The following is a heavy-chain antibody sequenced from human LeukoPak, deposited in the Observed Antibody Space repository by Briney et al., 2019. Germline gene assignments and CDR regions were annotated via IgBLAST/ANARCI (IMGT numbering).Heavy chain of an antibody. D-gene: IGHD3-10*01. Sequence: GGSLRPPFEAFGFHLNCSAMHLVRPASGKGLEWVGRIKSKANRYATAYAASVKGRFTISRDDSKNTAYLQMNRLKTEDTAVYYCTRPGVVRGVIMVTDDYWGQGTLVTVSS. CDR3: TRPGVVRGVIMVTDDY. CDR2: IKSKANRYAT. V-gene: IGHV3-73*01. J-gene: IGHJ4*02. CDR1: GFHLNCSA.